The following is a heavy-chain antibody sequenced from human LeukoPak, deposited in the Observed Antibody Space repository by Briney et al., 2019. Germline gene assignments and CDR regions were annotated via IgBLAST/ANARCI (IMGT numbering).Heavy chain of an antibody. CDR2: ISYDGSNK. V-gene: IGHV3-30-3*01. CDR1: GFTFSSYA. Sequence: GGSLRLSCAASGFTFSSYAMHWVRQAPGKGLEWVAVISYDGSNKYYADSVKGRFTISRDNSKNTLYLQMNSLRVEDTAVYYCARGIAAADRGAFDIWGQGTMVTVFS. CDR3: ARGIAAADRGAFDI. J-gene: IGHJ3*02. D-gene: IGHD6-13*01.